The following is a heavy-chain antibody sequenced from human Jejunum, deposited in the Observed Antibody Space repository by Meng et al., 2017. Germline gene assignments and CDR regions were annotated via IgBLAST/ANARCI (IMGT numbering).Heavy chain of an antibody. CDR1: GVNFNAFG. V-gene: IGHV3-23*01. J-gene: IGHJ3*01. CDR3: ARDPGPTPVDAFDV. D-gene: IGHD2-15*01. CDR2: ISASGYTA. Sequence: GESLKISCVASGVNFNAFGMSWVRQAPGKGLEWVSGISASGYTAYYPDSMKGRFTISRDNSKNTLYLQMYSLSPDDTAVYYCARDPGPTPVDAFDVWGQGKMV.